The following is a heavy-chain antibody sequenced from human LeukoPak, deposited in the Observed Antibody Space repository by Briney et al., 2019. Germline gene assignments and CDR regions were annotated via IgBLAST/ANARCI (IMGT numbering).Heavy chain of an antibody. CDR2: IYAADSDA. V-gene: IGHV5-51*01. D-gene: IGHD5-12*01. J-gene: IGHJ4*02. Sequence: GEYLEIYCRGSGCIFKTYWIGWVRQVPGKGLEWMGIIYAADSDARYSPSFQGQVTMSVAKSINTAYLQWSSLKASDTAMYYCARRRGCSDSACPPDYWGQGTLVTVSS. CDR3: ARRRGCSDSACPPDY. CDR1: GCIFKTYW.